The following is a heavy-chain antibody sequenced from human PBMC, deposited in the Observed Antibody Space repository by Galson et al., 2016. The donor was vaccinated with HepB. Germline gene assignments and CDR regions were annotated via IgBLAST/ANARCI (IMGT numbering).Heavy chain of an antibody. J-gene: IGHJ4*02. CDR3: ARVRNDYGDYFDS. V-gene: IGHV4-4*07. CDR2: IYTSGST. Sequence: SETLSLTCTVSGGSISSYYWTWVRQPAGKGLEWIGRIYTSGSTNYNPSLKSRVTMSVDRSKNQISLNVTSVTAADTAVYYCARVRNDYGDYFDSWGQGALVTVSS. CDR1: GGSISSYY. D-gene: IGHD4-17*01.